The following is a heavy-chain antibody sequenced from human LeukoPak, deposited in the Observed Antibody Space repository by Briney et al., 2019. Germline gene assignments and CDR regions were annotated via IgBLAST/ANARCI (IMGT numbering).Heavy chain of an antibody. CDR3: ARGYCSGGSCSETDY. CDR1: GYTFTGYY. J-gene: IGHJ4*02. V-gene: IGHV1-2*04. Sequence: ASVKVSCKASGYTFTGYYMHWVRQAPGQGLEWMGWINPNSGGTNYAQEFQGWVTMTRDTSISTAYMELSRLRSDDTAVYYCARGYCSGGSCSETDYWGQGTLVTVSS. CDR2: INPNSGGT. D-gene: IGHD2-15*01.